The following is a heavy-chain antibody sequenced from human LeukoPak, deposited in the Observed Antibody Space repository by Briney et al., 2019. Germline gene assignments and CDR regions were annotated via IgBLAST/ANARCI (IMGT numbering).Heavy chain of an antibody. CDR2: IRPSGDNT. D-gene: IGHD3-3*01. Sequence: PGGSLRLSCAASGFIFSSYDMTWVRQAPGRGLEWVSSIRPSGDNTYYGDSVKGRFTISRDNSKNTLYLQMNSLRAEDTAVYYCAKADDFWSGQGMFDYWGQGTLVTVSS. CDR1: GFIFSSYD. CDR3: AKADDFWSGQGMFDY. J-gene: IGHJ4*02. V-gene: IGHV3-23*01.